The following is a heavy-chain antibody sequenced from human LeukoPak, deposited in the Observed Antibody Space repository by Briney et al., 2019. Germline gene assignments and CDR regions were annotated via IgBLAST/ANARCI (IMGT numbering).Heavy chain of an antibody. D-gene: IGHD6-13*01. CDR3: ARGRPIAGAVLNLDY. Sequence: SETLSLTCAVSGGSFSGYYWSWIRQPPGKGLEWVGEINHSGSTNYNPSLKSRVTISVVTSKNQFSLKLSSVTAADTAVYYCARGRPIAGAVLNLDYWGQGTLVTVSS. V-gene: IGHV4-34*01. CDR1: GGSFSGYY. CDR2: INHSGST. J-gene: IGHJ4*02.